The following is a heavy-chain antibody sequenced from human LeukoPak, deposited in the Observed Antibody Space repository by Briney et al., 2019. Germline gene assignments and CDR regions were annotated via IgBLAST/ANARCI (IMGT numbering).Heavy chain of an antibody. CDR2: INHSGST. CDR1: GGSFSGYY. Sequence: SETLSLTCAVYGGSFSGYYWSWIRQPPGKGLEWIGEINHSGSTNYNPSLKSRVTISVDTSKNQFSLKLSSVTAADTAVYYCATNSLDIVVVPAAIDYWGQGTLVTVSS. D-gene: IGHD2-2*01. CDR3: ATNSLDIVVVPAAIDY. J-gene: IGHJ4*02. V-gene: IGHV4-34*01.